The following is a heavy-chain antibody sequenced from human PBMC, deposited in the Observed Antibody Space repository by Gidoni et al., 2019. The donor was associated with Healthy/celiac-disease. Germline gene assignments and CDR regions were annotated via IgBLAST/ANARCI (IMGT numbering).Heavy chain of an antibody. Sequence: QVQLQQWGAGLLKPSETLSLICAVYGRSFSGYYWSWIRQPPGKGLEWIGEINHSGSTNYNPSLKSRVTISVDTSKNQFSLKLYSVTAADTAVYYCARRYHDYGDYGWFDPWGQGTLVTVSS. CDR1: GRSFSGYY. V-gene: IGHV4-34*01. D-gene: IGHD4-17*01. J-gene: IGHJ5*02. CDR2: INHSGST. CDR3: ARRYHDYGDYGWFDP.